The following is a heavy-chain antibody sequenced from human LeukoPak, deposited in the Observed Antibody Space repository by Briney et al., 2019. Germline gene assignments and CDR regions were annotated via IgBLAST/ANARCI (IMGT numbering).Heavy chain of an antibody. CDR1: GYTFTSYD. J-gene: IGHJ4*02. Sequence: ASVKVSCKASGYTFTSYDINWVRQATGQGLEWMGWMNPNSGNTGYSQKFQGRVTISRDTSASTAYMELSSLRSEDTAVYYCATDLGITPLDYWGQGTLVTVSS. CDR3: ATDLGITPLDY. D-gene: IGHD1-20*01. V-gene: IGHV1-8*01. CDR2: MNPNSGNT.